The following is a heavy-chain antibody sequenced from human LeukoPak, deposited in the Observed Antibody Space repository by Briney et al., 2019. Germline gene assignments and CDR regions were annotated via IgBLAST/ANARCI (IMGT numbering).Heavy chain of an antibody. J-gene: IGHJ6*03. D-gene: IGHD1/OR15-1a*01. V-gene: IGHV3-48*03. CDR3: ARGSHSNKPSYYYMDV. Sequence: PGGSLRLSCAASGFTFSTYEINWVRQAPGKGLEWVSYISSSGSTIYYADSVKGGFTISRDNAKNSLYLQMNSLRTEDTAVYYCARGSHSNKPSYYYMDVWGKGTTVTVSS. CDR2: ISSSGSTI. CDR1: GFTFSTYE.